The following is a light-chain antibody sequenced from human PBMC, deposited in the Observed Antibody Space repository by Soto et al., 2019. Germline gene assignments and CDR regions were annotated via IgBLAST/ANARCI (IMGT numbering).Light chain of an antibody. V-gene: IGLV2-14*03. J-gene: IGLJ1*01. CDR1: SSDIGAYIH. CDR2: DVS. CDR3: TSYTNSGTYV. Sequence: QSALTQPASVSGSPGQSIAVSCSGTSSDIGAYIHVSWYQQHPGKAPKLMIYDVSNRPSGVSDRFSGSKSGNTASLTISGLQAEDEAAYYCTSYTNSGTYVFGAGTKLTVL.